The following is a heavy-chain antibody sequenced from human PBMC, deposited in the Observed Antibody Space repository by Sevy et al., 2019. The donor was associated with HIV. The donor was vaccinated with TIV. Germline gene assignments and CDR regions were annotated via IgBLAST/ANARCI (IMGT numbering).Heavy chain of an antibody. J-gene: IGHJ6*02. CDR1: GYSFTSYW. Sequence: GESLKISCKGSGYSFTSYWIGWVRQMPGKGLEWMGIIYPGDSDTGYSPSFQGQVTISADKSISTAYLQWSSLKASDTAMYYCARRETTVTTSSLYGMDVWGQGTTVTVSS. CDR2: IYPGDSDT. CDR3: ARRETTVTTSSLYGMDV. D-gene: IGHD4-17*01. V-gene: IGHV5-51*01.